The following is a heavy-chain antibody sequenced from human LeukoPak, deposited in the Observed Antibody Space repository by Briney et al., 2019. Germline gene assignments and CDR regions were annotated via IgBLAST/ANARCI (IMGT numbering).Heavy chain of an antibody. J-gene: IGHJ4*02. CDR3: ARDLGYCTNGVCYGSFFDY. CDR2: ISSSSSYI. D-gene: IGHD2-8*01. CDR1: GFTFSSYS. Sequence: GGSLRLSCAASGFTFSSYSMNWVRQAPGKGLEWVSSISSSSSYIYYADSVKGRFTISRDNAKNSLYLQMNSLRAEDTAVYYCARDLGYCTNGVCYGSFFDYWGREPWSPSPQ. V-gene: IGHV3-21*01.